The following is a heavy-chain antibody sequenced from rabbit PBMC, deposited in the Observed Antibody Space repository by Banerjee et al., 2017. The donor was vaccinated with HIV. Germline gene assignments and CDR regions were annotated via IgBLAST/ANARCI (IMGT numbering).Heavy chain of an antibody. J-gene: IGHJ4*01. V-gene: IGHV1S45*01. D-gene: IGHD7-1*01. CDR2: IYAGSRGST. CDR3: ARDYAGYVDYGGATVLDL. Sequence: QEQLEESGGDLVKPGASLTLTCTASGFSFSSGYYMCWVRQAPGKGLEWIACIYAGSRGSTYYASWAKGRFTISKTSSTTVTLQMTSLTAADTATYFCARDYAGYVDYGGATVLDLWGPGTLVTVS. CDR1: GFSFSSGYY.